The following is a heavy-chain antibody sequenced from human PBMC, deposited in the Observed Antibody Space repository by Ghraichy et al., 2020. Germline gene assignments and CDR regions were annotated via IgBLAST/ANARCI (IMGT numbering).Heavy chain of an antibody. D-gene: IGHD5-12*01. V-gene: IGHV4-39*01. J-gene: IGHJ5*02. CDR3: ARGRLRLCWFDP. CDR1: GGSISSSSYY. Sequence: SETLSLTCTVSGGSISSSSYYWGWIRQPPGKGLEWIGSIYYSGSTYYNPSLKSRVTISVDTSKNQFSLKLSSVTAADTAVYYCARGRLRLCWFDPWGQGTLVTVSS. CDR2: IYYSGST.